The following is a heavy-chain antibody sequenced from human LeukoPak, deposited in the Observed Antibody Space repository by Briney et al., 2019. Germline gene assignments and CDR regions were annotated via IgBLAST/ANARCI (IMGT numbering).Heavy chain of an antibody. D-gene: IGHD3-10*01. V-gene: IGHV4-39*07. J-gene: IGHJ5*02. CDR2: IYYSGST. CDR3: ARDGSYYYGSGSYPNWFDP. Sequence: NPSETLSLTCTVSGGSISSSSYYWGWIRQPPGKGLEWIGSIYYSGSTYYNPSLKSRVTISVDTSKNQFSLKLSSVTDADTAVYYCARDGSYYYGSGSYPNWFDPWGQGTLVTVSS. CDR1: GGSISSSSYY.